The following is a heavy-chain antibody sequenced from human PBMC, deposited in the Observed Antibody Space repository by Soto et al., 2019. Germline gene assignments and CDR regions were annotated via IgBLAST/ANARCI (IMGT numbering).Heavy chain of an antibody. CDR2: ISGSGGST. CDR3: AKDLNPRGPPTRHYYYYMDV. V-gene: IGHV3-23*01. Sequence: EVQLLESGGGLVQPGGSLRLSCAASGFTFSSYAMSWVRQAPGKGLEWVSAISGSGGSTYYADSVKGRFTISRDNSKNTLYLQMNSLRAEDTAVYYCAKDLNPRGPPTRHYYYYMDVWGKGTTVTVSS. CDR1: GFTFSSYA. J-gene: IGHJ6*03. D-gene: IGHD3-10*01.